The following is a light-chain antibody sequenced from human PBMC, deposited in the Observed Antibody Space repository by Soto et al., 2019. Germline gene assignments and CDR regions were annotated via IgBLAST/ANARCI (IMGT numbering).Light chain of an antibody. V-gene: IGLV1-51*02. CDR1: SSNIGNNY. J-gene: IGLJ2*01. Sequence: QSVLTRPPSVSAAPGQTVTISCSGSSSNIGNNYVSWYQQLPGTAPKLLIYENNKRPSGIPDRFSGSKSGTSATLGITGLQTGDEADYYCGTWDSSLSAVFGGGTKLTVL. CDR2: ENN. CDR3: GTWDSSLSAV.